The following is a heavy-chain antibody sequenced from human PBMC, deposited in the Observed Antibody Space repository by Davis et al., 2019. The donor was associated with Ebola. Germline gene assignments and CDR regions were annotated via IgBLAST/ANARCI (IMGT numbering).Heavy chain of an antibody. CDR1: GFTFTTYV. V-gene: IGHV3-23*01. Sequence: GESLKISCAASGFTFTTYVMSWVRQAPGKGLEWVAGISGSGTSTYYADSVKGRFTISRDNSKNTLYLQMNSLRAEDTAVYYCAKLTYYDSSGRYYFDYWGQGTLVTVSS. J-gene: IGHJ4*02. CDR2: ISGSGTST. D-gene: IGHD3-22*01. CDR3: AKLTYYDSSGRYYFDY.